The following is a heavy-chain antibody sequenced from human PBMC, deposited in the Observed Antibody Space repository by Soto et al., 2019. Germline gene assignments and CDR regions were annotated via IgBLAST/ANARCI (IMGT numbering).Heavy chain of an antibody. CDR3: ARMRYSTDGMDV. J-gene: IGHJ6*02. V-gene: IGHV3-33*01. CDR1: GFTFSSYG. Sequence: QVQLVESGGGVVQPGRSLRLSCAASGFTFSSYGMHWVRQAPGKGLEWVAVIWYDGSNKYYADSVKGRFTISRDNSKNTLYLQMNSLRAEDTAVYYCARMRYSTDGMDVWGQGTTVTVSS. CDR2: IWYDGSNK. D-gene: IGHD1-1*01.